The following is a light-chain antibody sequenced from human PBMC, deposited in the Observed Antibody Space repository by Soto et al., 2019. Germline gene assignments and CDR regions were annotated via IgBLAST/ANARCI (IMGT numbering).Light chain of an antibody. CDR1: HNLNSNF. Sequence: ETVLTQSPGTLSLSPGERSTLSCSASHNLNSNFLAWYQQKPGQAPRLLIYGVSNRATGIPDRFSGSGSGTDFTLTISRLEPEDFAVYYCQQYGSSPPFTFGPGTKVDIK. CDR2: GVS. J-gene: IGKJ3*01. CDR3: QQYGSSPPFT. V-gene: IGKV3-20*01.